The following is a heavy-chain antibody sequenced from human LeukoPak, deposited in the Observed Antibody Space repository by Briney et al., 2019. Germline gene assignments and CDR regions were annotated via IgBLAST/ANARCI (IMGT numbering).Heavy chain of an antibody. CDR3: ARGTGGGFWSGYYPLYYYGMDV. V-gene: IGHV1-46*01. CDR1: GYTFTSYY. CDR2: INPSGGST. Sequence: GASVKVSCEASGYTFTSYYMHWVRQAPGQGLEWMGIINPSGGSTSYAQKFQGRVTMTRDTSTSTVYMELSSLRSEDTAVYYCARGTGGGFWSGYYPLYYYGMDVWGQGTTVTVSS. J-gene: IGHJ6*02. D-gene: IGHD3-3*01.